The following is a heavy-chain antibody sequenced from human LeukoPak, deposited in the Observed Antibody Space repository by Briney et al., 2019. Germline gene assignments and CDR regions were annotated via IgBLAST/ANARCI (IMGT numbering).Heavy chain of an antibody. CDR3: FDV. V-gene: IGHV3-21*01. J-gene: IGHJ3*01. CDR2: ISSRSSYI. CDR1: GFIFNTYT. Sequence: GGSQRLSCAASGFIFNTYTMNWVRQAPGKGLEWVSSISSRSSYIYYADSVKGRFTISRDNAKNSLYLQLNSLRAEDTAVYYVFDVWGQGTMVTVS.